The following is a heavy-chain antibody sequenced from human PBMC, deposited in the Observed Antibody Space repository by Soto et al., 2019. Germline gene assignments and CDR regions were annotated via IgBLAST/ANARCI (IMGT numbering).Heavy chain of an antibody. CDR1: GGPISSGDYY. CDR2: IYYSGST. Sequence: PSETLSLTCTVSGGPISSGDYYWSWIRQPPGKGLEWIGYIYYSGSTYYNPSLKSRVTISVDTSKNQFSLKLSSVTAADTAVYYCARARNFNYYGSGGYYYYGMDVWGQGTTVTVSS. D-gene: IGHD3-10*01. V-gene: IGHV4-30-4*01. J-gene: IGHJ6*02. CDR3: ARARNFNYYGSGGYYYYGMDV.